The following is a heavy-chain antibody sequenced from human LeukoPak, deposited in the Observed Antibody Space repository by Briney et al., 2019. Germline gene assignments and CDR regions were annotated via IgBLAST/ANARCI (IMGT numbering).Heavy chain of an antibody. CDR2: IRYDGSNK. J-gene: IGHJ4*02. D-gene: IGHD6-19*01. CDR3: AKDGYTEWLGLYYFDY. CDR1: GFTFSSYG. Sequence: PGGSLRLSCAASGFTFSSYGMHWVRQAPGKGLEWVAFIRYDGSNKYYADSVKGRFTISGDNSKNTLYLQMNSLRAEDTAVYYCAKDGYTEWLGLYYFDYWGQGTLVTVSS. V-gene: IGHV3-30*02.